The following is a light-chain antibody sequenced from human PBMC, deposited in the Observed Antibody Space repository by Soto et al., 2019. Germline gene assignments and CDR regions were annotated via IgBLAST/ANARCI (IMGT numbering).Light chain of an antibody. V-gene: IGKV3-15*01. CDR3: QQYTNWPYT. Sequence: EIVMTQSPATLSVSPGERASLSCRASPSVGSNLAWYQQTAGQAPRLLIYGASTRATGIPARFSGSGSGTEFTLNISSLHSADFAVYSCQQYTNWPYTFGQGTKLEIK. CDR2: GAS. CDR1: PSVGSN. J-gene: IGKJ2*01.